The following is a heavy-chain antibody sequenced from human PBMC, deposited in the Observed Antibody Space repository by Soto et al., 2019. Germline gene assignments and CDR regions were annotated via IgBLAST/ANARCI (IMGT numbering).Heavy chain of an antibody. CDR2: INAGNGNT. V-gene: IGHV1-3*01. CDR3: ARSIVVVTSFDY. D-gene: IGHD3-22*01. Sequence: ASVKVSCKASGYTFTSYAMHWVRQAPGQRLEWMGWINAGNGNTKYSQKFQGRVAITRDTSASTAYMELSSLRSEDTAVYYCARSIVVVTSFDYWGQGTLVTVSS. J-gene: IGHJ4*02. CDR1: GYTFTSYA.